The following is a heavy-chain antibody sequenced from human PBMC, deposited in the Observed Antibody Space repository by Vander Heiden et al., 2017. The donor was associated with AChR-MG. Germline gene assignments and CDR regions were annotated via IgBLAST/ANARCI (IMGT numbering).Heavy chain of an antibody. D-gene: IGHD3-22*01. CDR3: AKDRRRYDSSGYYLLDY. Sequence: QVQLVESGGGVVQPGRSLRLSCAASGFTFSSYGMHWVRQAPGKGLEWVAVISYDGSNKYYADSVKGRFTISRDNSKNTLYLQMNSLRAEDTAVYYCAKDRRRYDSSGYYLLDYWGQGTLVTVSS. J-gene: IGHJ4*02. V-gene: IGHV3-30*18. CDR1: GFTFSSYG. CDR2: ISYDGSNK.